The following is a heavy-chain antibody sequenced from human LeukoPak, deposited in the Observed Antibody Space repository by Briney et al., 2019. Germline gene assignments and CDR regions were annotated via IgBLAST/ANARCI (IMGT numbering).Heavy chain of an antibody. CDR3: AKDLTMVRNHYYYGMDV. V-gene: IGHV3-23*01. CDR2: ISGSGGNT. J-gene: IGHJ6*02. CDR1: GFTFKRYH. D-gene: IGHD3-10*01. Sequence: GGSLRLSCAASGFTFKRYHMSWVRQAPGKGLEWVSSISGSGGNTYYADSVKGRFTISRDNSRNTLYLQMNSLRAEDTAVYYCAKDLTMVRNHYYYGMDVWGQGTTVTVSS.